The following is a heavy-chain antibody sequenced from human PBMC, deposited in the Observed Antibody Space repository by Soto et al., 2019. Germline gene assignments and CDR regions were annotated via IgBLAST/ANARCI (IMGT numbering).Heavy chain of an antibody. D-gene: IGHD3-22*01. Sequence: QITLKESGPTLVKPTQTLTLTCTFSGFSLSTSGVGVGWIRQPPGKALEWLALIYWDDDKRYSPSLKSRPTITTDTSKNQVVLTMTNMDPGDTATYSCAHRPYYYDSSGYDYWGQRTLVTVSS. V-gene: IGHV2-5*02. CDR3: AHRPYYYDSSGYDY. CDR2: IYWDDDK. J-gene: IGHJ4*02. CDR1: GFSLSTSGVG.